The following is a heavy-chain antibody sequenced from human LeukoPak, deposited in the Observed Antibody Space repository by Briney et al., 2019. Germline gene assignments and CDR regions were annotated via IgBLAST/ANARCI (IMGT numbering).Heavy chain of an antibody. V-gene: IGHV4-34*01. CDR3: ARGESNAFDI. CDR2: INHSGST. Sequence: PSEALSLTCAVYGGSFSGYYWKWLRLPPGKGLEWIGEINHSGSTNYNPSLKSRVTISVDTPKKQFSLRLSSVTAADTAVYYCARGESNAFDIWGQGTMVTVSS. D-gene: IGHD5/OR15-5a*01. J-gene: IGHJ3*02. CDR1: GGSFSGYY.